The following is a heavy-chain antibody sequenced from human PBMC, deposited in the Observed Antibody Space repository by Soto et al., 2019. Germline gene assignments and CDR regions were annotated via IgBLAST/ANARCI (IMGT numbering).Heavy chain of an antibody. CDR3: AKVSFTGPFDD. V-gene: IGHV3-23*01. D-gene: IGHD3-16*02. Sequence: PSCSMRLCCEASGFTFSRYAMRWVRQAPGKGLEWVSAISGSGGSTYYADSVKGRFTISRDNSKNTLYLQMNSLRAEDTAVYYCAKVSFTGPFDDWGQGTLVTVS. CDR1: GFTFSRYA. J-gene: IGHJ4*02. CDR2: ISGSGGST.